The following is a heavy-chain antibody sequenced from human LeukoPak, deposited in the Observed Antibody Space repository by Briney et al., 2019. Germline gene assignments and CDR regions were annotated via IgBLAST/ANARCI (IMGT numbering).Heavy chain of an antibody. CDR1: GFTFSSYS. V-gene: IGHV3-48*04. D-gene: IGHD4-17*01. J-gene: IGHJ4*02. CDR3: ARDAVTVTYSFDY. CDR2: ISSSSSTI. Sequence: GGSLRLSCAASGFTFSSYSMNWVRQAPGKGLEWVSYISSSSSTIYYADSVKGRFTISRDNAKNSLYLQMNSLRAEDTAVYYCARDAVTVTYSFDYWGQGTLVTVSS.